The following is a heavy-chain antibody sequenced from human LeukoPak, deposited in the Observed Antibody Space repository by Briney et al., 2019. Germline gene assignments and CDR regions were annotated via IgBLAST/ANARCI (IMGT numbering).Heavy chain of an antibody. CDR2: IYTSGST. J-gene: IGHJ6*03. V-gene: IGHV4-61*02. CDR3: ARGAGYSREVNYYYYMDV. Sequence: SETLSLTCTVSGGSISSGSYYWSWIRQPAGKGLEWIGRIYTSGSTNYNPSLKSRVTISVDTSKNQFSLKLSSVTAADTAVYYCARGAGYSREVNYYYYMDVWGKGTTVTVSS. D-gene: IGHD1-26*01. CDR1: GGSISSGSYY.